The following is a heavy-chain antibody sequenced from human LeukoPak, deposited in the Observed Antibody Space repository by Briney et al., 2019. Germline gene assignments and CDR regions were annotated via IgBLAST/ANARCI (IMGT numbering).Heavy chain of an antibody. V-gene: IGHV3-21*01. CDR2: ISSSSSYI. J-gene: IGHJ4*02. CDR1: GFTFSSYS. CDR3: ARDYYDSSGYYSY. Sequence: MSGGSLRLSCAASGFTFSSYSMNWVRQALGKGLEWVSSISSSSSYIYYADSVKGRFTISRDNAKNSLYLQMNSLRAEDTAVYYCARDYYDSSGYYSYWGQGTLVTVSS. D-gene: IGHD3-22*01.